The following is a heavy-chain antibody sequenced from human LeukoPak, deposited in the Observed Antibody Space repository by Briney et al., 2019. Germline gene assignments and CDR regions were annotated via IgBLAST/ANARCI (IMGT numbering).Heavy chain of an antibody. Sequence: PGGSLRLSGSGAGFPFSNHAIHWVRQAPGKRLEYVSGISANGGSTYYADSVKGKFTISRDNSKNTLYLQMSSLRPEDTAVYSCVHDWVATIVAPRHFDYWGQGTLVTVSS. J-gene: IGHJ4*02. CDR2: ISANGGST. CDR3: VHDWVATIVAPRHFDY. D-gene: IGHD5-24*01. V-gene: IGHV3-64D*06. CDR1: GFPFSNHA.